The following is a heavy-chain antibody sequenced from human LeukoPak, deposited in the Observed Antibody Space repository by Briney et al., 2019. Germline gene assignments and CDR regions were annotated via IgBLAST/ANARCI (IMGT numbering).Heavy chain of an antibody. V-gene: IGHV4-31*03. D-gene: IGHD6-13*01. CDR2: IYYSGST. CDR3: ARGGFSSWPFDY. Sequence: SETLSLTCTVSGGSISSGGYYWSWIRQHPGKGLEWIGYIYYSGSTYYNPSLKSRVTISVDTSKNQFSLKLSSVTAADTAVYYCARGGFSSWPFDYWGQGTLVTVSS. J-gene: IGHJ4*02. CDR1: GGSISSGGYY.